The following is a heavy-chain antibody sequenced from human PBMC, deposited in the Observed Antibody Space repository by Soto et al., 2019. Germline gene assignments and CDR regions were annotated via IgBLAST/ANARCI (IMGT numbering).Heavy chain of an antibody. CDR1: GFCFSRYW. D-gene: IGHD3-10*01. J-gene: IGHJ4*02. CDR3: ARGASGSNSPFDY. Sequence: GGSLRLSCAASGFCFSRYWMHWVRQAPGKGLVWVSRIKTDGSSTTYADSVKGRFSISRDNAKNTLYLQLNSLRAEDTAVYYYARGASGSNSPFDYWGQGTLVTVSS. V-gene: IGHV3-74*01. CDR2: IKTDGSST.